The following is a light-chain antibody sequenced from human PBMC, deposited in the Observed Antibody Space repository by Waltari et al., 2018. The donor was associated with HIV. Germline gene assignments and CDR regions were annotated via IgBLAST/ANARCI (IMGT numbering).Light chain of an antibody. Sequence: EILLTLSPAPLSLSPGGRATLSCLARQSVSSSSAWYQQKPGKAPRRILEEASNSATGIPARFSGSGSETDVTLTISSLEPEDCAVEYCQQSSNWAPPTFGQWTRLEIK. CDR2: EAS. CDR3: QQSSNWAPPT. V-gene: IGKV3-11*01. J-gene: IGKJ5*01. CDR1: QSVSSS.